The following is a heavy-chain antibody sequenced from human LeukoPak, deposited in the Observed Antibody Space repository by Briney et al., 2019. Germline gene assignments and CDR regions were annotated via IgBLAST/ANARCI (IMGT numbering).Heavy chain of an antibody. D-gene: IGHD1-26*01. CDR3: ARGIVGATGGGY. CDR1: GYSFTSYY. V-gene: IGHV1-46*01. Sequence: ASVKVSCKASGYSFTSYYMHWVRQAPGQGLEWMGIINPSGGSTSYAQKFQGRVTMARDTSTSTVYMELSSLRSEDTAVYYCARGIVGATGGGYWGQGTLVTVSS. J-gene: IGHJ4*02. CDR2: INPSGGST.